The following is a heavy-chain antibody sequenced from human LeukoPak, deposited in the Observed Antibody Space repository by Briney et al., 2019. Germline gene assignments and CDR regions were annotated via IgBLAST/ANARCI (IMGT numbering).Heavy chain of an antibody. D-gene: IGHD2-21*01. Sequence: GRSLRLSCAASGFTFSGYSMNWVRQAPGKGLEWVSSISSSSRYIYYADSVKGRFTITRDNAKNSLYLQMNSLRAEDTAVYYCARSPSLGDPIDCWGQGTLVTVSS. J-gene: IGHJ4*02. CDR3: ARSPSLGDPIDC. V-gene: IGHV3-21*01. CDR2: ISSSSRYI. CDR1: GFTFSGYS.